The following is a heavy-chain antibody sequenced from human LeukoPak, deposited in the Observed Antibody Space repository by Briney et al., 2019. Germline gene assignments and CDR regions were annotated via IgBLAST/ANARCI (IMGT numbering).Heavy chain of an antibody. D-gene: IGHD2-15*01. CDR2: IYYSGTT. V-gene: IGHV4-31*03. CDR1: GGSISSASYY. Sequence: SETLSLTCTVSGGSISSASYYWSWIRQHPGKGLEWIGHIYYSGTTYYNPSLKNRSNISVDTSKNHFSLKLTSVTAADTAVYYCARDSAVVVGIRLFDIWGQGTMVTVSS. CDR3: ARDSAVVVGIRLFDI. J-gene: IGHJ3*02.